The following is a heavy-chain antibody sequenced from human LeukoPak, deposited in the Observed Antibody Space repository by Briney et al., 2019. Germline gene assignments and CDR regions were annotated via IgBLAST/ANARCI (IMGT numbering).Heavy chain of an antibody. Sequence: GASVKVSCKASGYTFTSYYMHWVRQAPGQGLEWMGLINPGGATSTYAEKFQGRVTMTRDMSTSTVYMELRSLRSEDTAVYYCARNGVLCTADVCLNAFDIWGQGTMVTVSS. D-gene: IGHD2-8*02. J-gene: IGHJ3*02. CDR1: GYTFTSYY. CDR3: ARNGVLCTADVCLNAFDI. V-gene: IGHV1-46*01. CDR2: INPGGATS.